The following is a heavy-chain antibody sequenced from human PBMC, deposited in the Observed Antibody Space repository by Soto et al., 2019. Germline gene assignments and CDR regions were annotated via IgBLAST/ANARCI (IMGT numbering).Heavy chain of an antibody. D-gene: IGHD6-6*01. CDR2: ISGSGGST. CDR3: AKGNKYSSSGAMDV. Sequence: GGSLRLSCAASGFTFSSYAMSWVRQAPGKGLEWVSAISGSGGSTYYADSVKGRFTISRDNSKNTLYLQMNSLRAEDTAVYYCAKGNKYSSSGAMDVWGQGTKVTVSS. J-gene: IGHJ6*02. CDR1: GFTFSSYA. V-gene: IGHV3-23*01.